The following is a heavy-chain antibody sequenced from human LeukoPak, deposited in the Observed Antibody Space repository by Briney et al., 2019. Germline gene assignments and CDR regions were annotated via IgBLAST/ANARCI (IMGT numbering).Heavy chain of an antibody. J-gene: IGHJ6*04. V-gene: IGHV1-2*04. CDR2: INPNSGGT. CDR1: GYTFTGYY. Sequence: GASVKVSCKASGYTFTGYYMHWVRQAPGQGLEWMGWINPNSGGTNYAQKFQGWVTMTRDTSISTAYMELSRLRSDDTAVYYCARSPKIVVVPADQTDIRHFGMDVWGKGTTVTVSS. CDR3: ARSPKIVVVPADQTDIRHFGMDV. D-gene: IGHD2-2*01.